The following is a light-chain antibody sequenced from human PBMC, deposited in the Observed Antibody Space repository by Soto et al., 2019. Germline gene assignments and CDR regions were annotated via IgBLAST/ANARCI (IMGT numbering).Light chain of an antibody. Sequence: DIQITQSPSSLSASVGDRVTITRRASQSISSYLNWYQQKPGKAPKLLIYAASSLQSGVPSRFSGSGSGTDFTLTISSLQPEDFATYYCQQSYSTPPTFGQGTKVDIK. J-gene: IGKJ1*01. CDR2: AAS. V-gene: IGKV1-39*01. CDR3: QQSYSTPPT. CDR1: QSISSY.